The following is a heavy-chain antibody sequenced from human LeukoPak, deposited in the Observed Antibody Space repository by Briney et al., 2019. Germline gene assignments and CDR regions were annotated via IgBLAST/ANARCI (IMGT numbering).Heavy chain of an antibody. V-gene: IGHV1-2*06. D-gene: IGHD3-9*01. CDR2: INPNSGGT. Sequence: ASVKVSCKASGYTFTGYYMHWVRQAPGQGLEWMGRINPNSGGTNYAQKFQGRVTMTRDTSISTAYMELSRLRSDDTAVHYCARDSEAPRYFDWLTPRGYYYMDVWGKGTTVTVSS. CDR1: GYTFTGYY. J-gene: IGHJ6*03. CDR3: ARDSEAPRYFDWLTPRGYYYMDV.